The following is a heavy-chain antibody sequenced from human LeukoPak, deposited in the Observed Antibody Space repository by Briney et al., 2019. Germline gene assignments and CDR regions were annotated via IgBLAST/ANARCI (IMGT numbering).Heavy chain of an antibody. Sequence: ASVKVSCKASGGTFSSYAIGWVRQAPGQGLEWMGRIIPIFGTANYAQKFQGRVTITTDESTSTAYMELSSLRSEDTAVYYCARGGLVVGVSNWFDPWGQGTLVTVSS. V-gene: IGHV1-69*05. CDR2: IIPIFGTA. D-gene: IGHD2-2*01. J-gene: IGHJ5*02. CDR3: ARGGLVVGVSNWFDP. CDR1: GGTFSSYA.